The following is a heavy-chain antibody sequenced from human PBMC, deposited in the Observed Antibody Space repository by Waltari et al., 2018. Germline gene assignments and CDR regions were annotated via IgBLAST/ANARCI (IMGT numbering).Heavy chain of an antibody. D-gene: IGHD1-26*01. Sequence: QVQLVQSGAEVKKPVASGASVPVSCKASGYTLPHYALHWVRQATGQGLEWMGWMNPNSGNTGYAQKFQGRVTMTRNTSISTVYMELISLRSEDTAVYDCARDLSGSYRGGYFDYWGQGTLVTVSS. CDR3: ARDLSGSYRGGYFDY. J-gene: IGHJ4*02. V-gene: IGHV1-8*01. CDR1: GYTLPHYA. CDR2: MNPNSGNT.